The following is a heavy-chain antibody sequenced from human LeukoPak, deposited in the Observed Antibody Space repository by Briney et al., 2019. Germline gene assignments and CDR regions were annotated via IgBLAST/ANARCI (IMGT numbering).Heavy chain of an antibody. Sequence: GGSLRLSCAAAGFTFEDYAMHWVRQVPGKGLEWVSGISWNSGTIGYADSVKGRFTISRDNAKNSLYLQMNSLRAEDTALYYCTKVYYYGSFRGSFDPWGQGTLVTVSS. D-gene: IGHD3-10*01. CDR3: TKVYYYGSFRGSFDP. V-gene: IGHV3-9*01. CDR2: ISWNSGTI. J-gene: IGHJ5*02. CDR1: GFTFEDYA.